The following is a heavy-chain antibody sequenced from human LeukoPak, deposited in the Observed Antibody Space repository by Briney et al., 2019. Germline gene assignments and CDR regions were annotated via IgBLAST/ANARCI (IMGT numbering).Heavy chain of an antibody. D-gene: IGHD3/OR15-3a*01. CDR2: ISYDGSNK. J-gene: IGHJ6*02. CDR1: GFTFSRHA. CDR3: ARILEGYYYFGLDV. Sequence: GGSLRLSCAASGFTFSRHAMHWVRQAPGKGLEWVAVISYDGSNKYYADSVKGRFTISRDNGKKTVFLQMNSLSAEDTAVYYCARILEGYYYFGLDVWGQGTTVIVSS. V-gene: IGHV3-30-3*01.